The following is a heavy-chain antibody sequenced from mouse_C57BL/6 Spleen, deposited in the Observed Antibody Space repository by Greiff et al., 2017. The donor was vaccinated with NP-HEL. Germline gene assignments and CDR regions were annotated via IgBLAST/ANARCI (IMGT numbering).Heavy chain of an antibody. Sequence: VQLQESGAELMKPGASVKLSCKATGYTFTGYWIEWVKQRPGHGLEWIGEILPGSGSTNYNEKFKGKATFTADTSSNTAYMQLSSLTTEDSAIYYCAREVYYDYDEDFAYWGQGTLVTVSA. V-gene: IGHV1-9*01. CDR3: AREVYYDYDEDFAY. D-gene: IGHD2-4*01. CDR2: ILPGSGST. J-gene: IGHJ3*01. CDR1: GYTFTGYW.